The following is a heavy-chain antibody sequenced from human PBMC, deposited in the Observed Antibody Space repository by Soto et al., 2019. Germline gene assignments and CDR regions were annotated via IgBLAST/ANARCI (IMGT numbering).Heavy chain of an antibody. Sequence: SETLSLTCTVSGGSISSYYWSWIRQPPGKGLEWIGYIYYSGSANYNPSLKSRVTISVDTSKNQFSLKLSSVTAADTAVYYCAGKDIVVVPAAMSDYYYYMDVWGKGTTVTVSS. CDR1: GGSISSYY. D-gene: IGHD2-2*01. CDR2: IYYSGSA. CDR3: AGKDIVVVPAAMSDYYYYMDV. V-gene: IGHV4-59*08. J-gene: IGHJ6*03.